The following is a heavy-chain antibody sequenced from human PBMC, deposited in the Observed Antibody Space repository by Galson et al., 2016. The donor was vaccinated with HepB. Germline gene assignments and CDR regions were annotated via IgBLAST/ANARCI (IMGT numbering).Heavy chain of an antibody. CDR3: ARGVIARGTRAEYFQY. Sequence: SLRLSCAVSGLTFDKYRLNWVRQAPGKGLEWVANINQDGSETYYVGSVEGRFTISRDNAKSSLFLQMNSLRAEDTAVYYCARGVIARGTRAEYFQYWGQGSLVTVSS. J-gene: IGHJ1*01. CDR2: INQDGSET. V-gene: IGHV3-7*01. CDR1: GLTFDKYR. D-gene: IGHD3-22*01.